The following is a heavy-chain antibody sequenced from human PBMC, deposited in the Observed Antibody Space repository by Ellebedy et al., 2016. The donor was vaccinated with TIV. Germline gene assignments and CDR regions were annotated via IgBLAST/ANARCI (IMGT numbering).Heavy chain of an antibody. J-gene: IGHJ4*02. D-gene: IGHD5-18*01. CDR3: AFMWRSSYGLDY. CDR2: INSDGSTT. CDR1: GFTFSSYA. V-gene: IGHV3-74*01. Sequence: GESLKISCEASGFTFSSYAMTWVRQAPGKGLVCVSRINSDGSTTNYADSVKGRFTISRDNAKNKLSLQMNSLRSEDTAVYYGAFMWRSSYGLDYWGQGTLVTVSS.